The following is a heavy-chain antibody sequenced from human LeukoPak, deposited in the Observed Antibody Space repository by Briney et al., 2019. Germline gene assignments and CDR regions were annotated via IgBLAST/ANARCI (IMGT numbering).Heavy chain of an antibody. CDR1: RYTSSIYS. CDR2: ISAYNGNT. Sequence: SLKVSSTASRYTSSIYSISSGCDSPVERVWRGGGISAYNGNTNYAKKLQGRITMTTVTSTSTAYMELRSLRSDDTAVYYWARGGRVRRVIRPFDYWGQGTLVTVSS. CDR3: ARGGRVRRVIRPFDY. J-gene: IGHJ4*02. V-gene: IGHV1-18*04. D-gene: IGHD3-10*01.